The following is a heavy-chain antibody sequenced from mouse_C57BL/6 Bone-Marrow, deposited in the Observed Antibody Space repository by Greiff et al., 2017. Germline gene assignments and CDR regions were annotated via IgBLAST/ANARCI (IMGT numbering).Heavy chain of an antibody. J-gene: IGHJ4*01. Sequence: QVQLQQPGAELVKPGASVKLSCKASGYTFTSYWMQWVKQRPGQGLEWIGEIDPSDSYTNYNQKFKGKATLTVDTSSTTAYMQLSSLTSGDSAVYYCARGGGDYDDYYAMDYWGQGTSVTVSS. CDR2: IDPSDSYT. D-gene: IGHD2-4*01. CDR1: GYTFTSYW. CDR3: ARGGGDYDDYYAMDY. V-gene: IGHV1-50*01.